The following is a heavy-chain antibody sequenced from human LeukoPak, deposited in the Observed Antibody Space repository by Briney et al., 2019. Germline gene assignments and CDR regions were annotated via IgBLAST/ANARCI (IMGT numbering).Heavy chain of an antibody. J-gene: IGHJ4*02. CDR1: GFSFTTYW. V-gene: IGHV3-7*01. D-gene: IGHD6-13*01. CDR3: ATSRGSWPDYFDY. Sequence: PGGSLRLSCAASGFSFTTYWMSWVRQAQGKGLEWVANINQDGTEKYYVDSVKGRFTISRDNGKNSLYLQMNSLRAEDTAVYYCATSRGSWPDYFDYWGQGTLVTVSS. CDR2: INQDGTEK.